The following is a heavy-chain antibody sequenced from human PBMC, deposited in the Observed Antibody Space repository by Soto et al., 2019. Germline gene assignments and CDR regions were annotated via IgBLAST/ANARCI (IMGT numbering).Heavy chain of an antibody. CDR2: MNPNSGNT. Sequence: ASVKVSCKASGYTFTSYDINWVRQATGQGLEWMGWMNPNSGNTGYAQKFQGRVTMTRNTSISTAYMELSSLRSEDTAVYYCARAGPIVATYYYYYYMDVWGKGTTVTVSS. J-gene: IGHJ6*03. CDR3: ARAGPIVATYYYYYYMDV. D-gene: IGHD5-12*01. V-gene: IGHV1-8*01. CDR1: GYTFTSYD.